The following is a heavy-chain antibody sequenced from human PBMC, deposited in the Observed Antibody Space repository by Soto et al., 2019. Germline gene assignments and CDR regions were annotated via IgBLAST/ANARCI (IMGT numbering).Heavy chain of an antibody. D-gene: IGHD3-3*01. V-gene: IGHV3-9*01. Sequence: EVQLVESGGGLVQPGRSLRLSCAASGFTFDDYAMHWVRQAPGKGLEWVSGISWNSGSIGYADSVKGRFTIDRDNAKNTLYLQMNSLRAEDTAMYYCAKSPPAGDFWSGYPEYYFDYWGQGTLVTVSS. CDR2: ISWNSGSI. J-gene: IGHJ4*02. CDR3: AKSPPAGDFWSGYPEYYFDY. CDR1: GFTFDDYA.